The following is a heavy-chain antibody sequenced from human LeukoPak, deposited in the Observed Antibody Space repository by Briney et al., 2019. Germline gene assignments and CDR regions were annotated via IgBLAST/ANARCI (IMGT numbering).Heavy chain of an antibody. J-gene: IGHJ4*02. CDR2: INPSGGST. V-gene: IGHV1-46*01. CDR1: GYTFTSYY. Sequence: ASVKVSCKASGYTFTSYYMHWVRQAPGQGLEWMGIINPSGGSTSYAQKFQGRVTMTRDTSTSTIYMELSSLRSEDTAVYYCARSIVVVVVPTAYFDYWGQGTLVTVSS. CDR3: ARSIVVVVVPTAYFDY. D-gene: IGHD2-15*01.